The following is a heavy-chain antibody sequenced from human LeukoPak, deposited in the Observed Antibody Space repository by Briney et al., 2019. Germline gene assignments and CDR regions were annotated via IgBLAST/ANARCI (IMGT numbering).Heavy chain of an antibody. CDR1: GFTFSSYG. Sequence: GGSLRLSCAASGFTFSSYGMSWVRQAPGKGLEWVSGISSIDGSTYYADSVKGRFTVSRDNSKNTLFLLMNSLRAEDTAVYYCAKDVMITFGPVMAPPFDYWGQGTLVTVSS. V-gene: IGHV3-23*01. CDR3: AKDVMITFGPVMAPPFDY. CDR2: ISSIDGST. D-gene: IGHD3-16*01. J-gene: IGHJ4*02.